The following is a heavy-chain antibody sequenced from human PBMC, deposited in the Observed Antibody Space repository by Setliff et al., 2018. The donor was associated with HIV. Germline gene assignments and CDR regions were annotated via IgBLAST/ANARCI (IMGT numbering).Heavy chain of an antibody. J-gene: IGHJ4*02. D-gene: IGHD4-17*01. V-gene: IGHV3-7*03. CDR1: GITFSSYW. CDR3: ARRPPGKPGTVTTAHFDD. CDR2: IKQDGSER. Sequence: GGSLRLSCVASGITFSSYWMSWVRQAPGKGLEWVANIKQDGSERSYVDSVKGRFTISRDNANNSLWLQMNSLRVEDTAVYYCARRPPGKPGTVTTAHFDDWGQGTLVTVSS.